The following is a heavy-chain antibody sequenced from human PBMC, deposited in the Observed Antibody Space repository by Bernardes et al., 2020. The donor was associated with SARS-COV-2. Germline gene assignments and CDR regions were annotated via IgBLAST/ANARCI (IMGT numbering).Heavy chain of an antibody. V-gene: IGHV3-23*01. CDR1: GFTFSNYW. Sequence: GGSLRLSRAASGFTFSNYWMSWVRQAPGKGLEWVSGISGSGNTTYYADSVKGRFTISRDNSKNTLFLQMDRLRAEATDVYYCAKDDDRPLFGAPGFDSWGQGTVVTVAS. J-gene: IGHJ4*02. CDR2: ISGSGNTT. CDR3: AKDDDRPLFGAPGFDS. D-gene: IGHD3-3*01.